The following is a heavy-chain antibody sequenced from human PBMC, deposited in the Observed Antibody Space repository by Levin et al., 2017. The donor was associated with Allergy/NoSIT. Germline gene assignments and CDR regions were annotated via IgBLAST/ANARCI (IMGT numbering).Heavy chain of an antibody. J-gene: IGHJ4*02. CDR3: AKGSPGYCTNGVCPPLN. D-gene: IGHD2-8*01. CDR1: GFTFEDYA. V-gene: IGHV3-9*01. CDR2: ISWNSGSI. Sequence: GGSLRLSCAASGFTFEDYAMHWVRQAPGKGLEWVSGISWNSGSIGYADSVKGRFTISRDDAKNSLYLQMNSLRAEDTALYYCAKGSPGYCTNGVCPPLNWGQGTLVTVSS.